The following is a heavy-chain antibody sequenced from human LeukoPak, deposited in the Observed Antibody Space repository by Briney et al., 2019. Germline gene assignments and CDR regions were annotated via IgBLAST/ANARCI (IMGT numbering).Heavy chain of an antibody. D-gene: IGHD3-22*01. CDR1: GGSISSYY. CDR3: ARLGRTKWYYFDSSGTSEGYNWFDP. J-gene: IGHJ5*02. Sequence: SETLSLTCTVSGGSISSYYWSWIRQPRGKGLEWIGYIYYSGSTNYNPSLKSRVTISVDTSKNQFSLKLSSVTAADTAVYYCARLGRTKWYYFDSSGTSEGYNWFDPWGQGTLVTVSS. CDR2: IYYSGST. V-gene: IGHV4-59*01.